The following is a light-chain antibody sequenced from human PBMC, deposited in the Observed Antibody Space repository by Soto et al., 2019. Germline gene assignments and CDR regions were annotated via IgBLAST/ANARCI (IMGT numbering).Light chain of an antibody. V-gene: IGKV3-11*01. CDR1: QTVNSY. Sequence: ELVLTQSPATLSLSPGERATLSCRASQTVNSYLAWYQQKPGQAPRLLIYDASNRATGIPARFSGSGSGTDFTLTISNLEPEDFAVYYCQQRSNWPPTCTFGQGTKLEIK. J-gene: IGKJ2*02. CDR3: QQRSNWPPTCT. CDR2: DAS.